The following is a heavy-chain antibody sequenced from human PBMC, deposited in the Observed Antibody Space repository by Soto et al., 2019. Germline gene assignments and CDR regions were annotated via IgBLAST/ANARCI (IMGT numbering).Heavy chain of an antibody. CDR1: GYSFTSYW. J-gene: IGHJ3*02. D-gene: IGHD2-21*02. CDR2: IDPSDSYT. V-gene: IGHV5-10-1*01. Sequence: GGSLKISCKGSGYSFTSYWISWVRQMPGKGLEWMGRIDPSDSYTNYSPSFQGHVTTSADKSISTAYLQWSSLKASDTAMYYCARSPYCGGDCYHDAFDIWGQGTMVTVSS. CDR3: ARSPYCGGDCYHDAFDI.